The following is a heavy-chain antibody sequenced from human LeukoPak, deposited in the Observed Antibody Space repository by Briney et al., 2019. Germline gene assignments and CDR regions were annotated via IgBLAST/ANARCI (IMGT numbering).Heavy chain of an antibody. CDR3: VRDMTTATTCYLQH. Sequence: GGSMRLSCAASGFTFSSYSMNWVRQAPGKGLEWVSSIRSSSSYIYYADSVKGRFTISRDNAKNSLYVQMNSLRAEDTAVYYCVRDMTTATTCYLQHWGQGTLVTVSS. J-gene: IGHJ1*01. D-gene: IGHD4-17*01. V-gene: IGHV3-21*01. CDR2: IRSSSSYI. CDR1: GFTFSSYS.